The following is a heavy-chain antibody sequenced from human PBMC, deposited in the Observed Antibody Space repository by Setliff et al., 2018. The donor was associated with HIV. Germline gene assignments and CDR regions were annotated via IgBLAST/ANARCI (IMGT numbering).Heavy chain of an antibody. CDR2: IDNSGNT. V-gene: IGHV4-61*01. Sequence: SETLSLTCSVSGYSITSAYFWSWIRQSPEKGLEWIGYIDNSGNTNYSPSLKGRITISRDTSKNQFSLKLNSVTAADAAVYYCARSTPSVGYISEHWGQGTLVTVSS. CDR3: ARSTPSVGYISEH. D-gene: IGHD5-12*01. CDR1: GYSITSAYF. J-gene: IGHJ4*02.